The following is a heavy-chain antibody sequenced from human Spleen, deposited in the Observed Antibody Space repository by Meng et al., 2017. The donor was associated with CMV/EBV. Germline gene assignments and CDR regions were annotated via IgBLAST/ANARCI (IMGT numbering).Heavy chain of an antibody. V-gene: IGHV2-5*01. CDR3: ARRRTPRDLDWFDP. CDR1: EFSLSSSGGG. CDR2: IYWNDDR. J-gene: IGHJ5*02. D-gene: IGHD2-2*01. Sequence: FSEFSLSSSGGGVGWFSQPPGRAQEWLARIYWNDDRHFNPSLKSRLTITKDTSKNQVVLTMTNMAPVDTATYYCARRRTPRDLDWFDPWGQGTLVTVSS.